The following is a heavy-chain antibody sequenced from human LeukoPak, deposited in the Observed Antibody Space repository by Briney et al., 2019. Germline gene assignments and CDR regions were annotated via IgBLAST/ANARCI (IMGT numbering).Heavy chain of an antibody. CDR3: ARDSGGYGSTIDY. CDR1: GGSISSYY. D-gene: IGHD5-18*01. J-gene: IGHJ4*02. CDR2: IYYSGST. V-gene: IGHV4-39*07. Sequence: PSETLSLTCTVSGGSISSYYWGWIRQPPGKGLEWIGSIYYSGSTYYNPSLKSRVTISVDTSKNQFSLKLSSVTAADTAVYYCARDSGGYGSTIDYWGQGTLVTVSS.